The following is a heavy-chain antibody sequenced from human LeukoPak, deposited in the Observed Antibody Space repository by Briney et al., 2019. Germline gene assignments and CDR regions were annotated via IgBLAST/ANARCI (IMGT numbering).Heavy chain of an antibody. Sequence: VASVKVSCTASGYTFTTYAMHWVRQAPGLRLEWMGWINAANGDTKYSQKFQDRVTITRDTSASTAYMELSSLRSEDTAVYYCAREYPSYYFDMGFDYWGQGTLVTVSS. CDR3: AREYPSYYFDMGFDY. CDR2: INAANGDT. CDR1: GYTFTTYA. V-gene: IGHV1-3*01. D-gene: IGHD3-22*01. J-gene: IGHJ4*02.